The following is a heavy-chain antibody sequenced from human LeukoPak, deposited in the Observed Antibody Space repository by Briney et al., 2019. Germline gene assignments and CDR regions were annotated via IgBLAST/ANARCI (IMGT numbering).Heavy chain of an antibody. J-gene: IGHJ4*02. CDR2: INSDESST. D-gene: IGHD5-18*01. CDR1: GFTFSSHW. Sequence: SGGSLRLSCAASGFTFSSHWMHWVRQAPGKGLVWVSRINSDESSTSYADSVKGRFTISRDNAKNTLYLQMNSLRAEDTAVYYCARGGGYSYGPFDYWGQGTLVTVSS. CDR3: ARGGGYSYGPFDY. V-gene: IGHV3-74*01.